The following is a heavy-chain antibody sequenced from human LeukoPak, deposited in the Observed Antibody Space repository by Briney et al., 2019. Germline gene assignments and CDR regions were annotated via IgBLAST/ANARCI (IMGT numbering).Heavy chain of an antibody. CDR2: IAPYEGDT. CDR1: GYVFGAYG. Sequence: ASVKVSCKVSGYVFGAYGLSWVRQAPAQGLEWLGWIAPYEGDTQYTPKLQDRITLTADTATTTVYMELRSLREDDSAVYYCASNFIRTGYFGEYYLHWGQGTQVVVSS. CDR3: ASNFIRTGYFGEYYLH. D-gene: IGHD3-9*01. V-gene: IGHV1-18*01. J-gene: IGHJ1*01.